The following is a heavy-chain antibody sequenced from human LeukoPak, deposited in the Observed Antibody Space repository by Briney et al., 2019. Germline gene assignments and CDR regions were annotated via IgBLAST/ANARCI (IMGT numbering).Heavy chain of an antibody. CDR2: ISSSGSTT. CDR3: ATHLFNYYYYYYMDV. J-gene: IGHJ6*03. D-gene: IGHD3-10*01. CDR1: GFTFSSYE. Sequence: ESGGSLRLSCAASGFTFSSYEMNWVRQAPGKGLEWVSYISSSGSTTYYADSVKGRFTISRDNAKNSVYLQMSSLRAEDTAVYYCATHLFNYYYYYYMDVWGKGTTVTISS. V-gene: IGHV3-48*03.